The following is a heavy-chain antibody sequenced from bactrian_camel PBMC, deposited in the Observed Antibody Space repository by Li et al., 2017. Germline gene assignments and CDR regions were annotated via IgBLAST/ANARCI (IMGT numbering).Heavy chain of an antibody. D-gene: IGHD7*01. V-gene: IGHV3S40*01. Sequence: DVQLVESGGGLVQPGGSLRLSCAASGLTFSSNATNWVRQAPGKGLEWVAAIRSDGHNTVYTESLKGRVTISRDNAKNTVDLQMISLKPEDTALYYCVADGFRYWGQGTQVTVS. CDR1: GLTFSSNA. J-gene: IGHJ6*01. CDR2: IRSDGHNT. CDR3: VADGFRY.